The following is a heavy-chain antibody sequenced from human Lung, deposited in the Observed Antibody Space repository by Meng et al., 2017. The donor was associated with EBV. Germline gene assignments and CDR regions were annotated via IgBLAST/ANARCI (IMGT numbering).Heavy chain of an antibody. V-gene: IGHV4-59*08. Sequence: QVQLQESGPGRVKPSETLSLTCTVSGGSISSYYWSWIRQPPGKGLEWIGHIYYSGSTNYNPSLKSRVTISVDTSKNQFSLKLSSVTATDTAVYYCARQSGYFDYWGQGTLVTVSS. J-gene: IGHJ4*02. CDR1: GGSISSYY. D-gene: IGHD3-10*01. CDR2: IYYSGST. CDR3: ARQSGYFDY.